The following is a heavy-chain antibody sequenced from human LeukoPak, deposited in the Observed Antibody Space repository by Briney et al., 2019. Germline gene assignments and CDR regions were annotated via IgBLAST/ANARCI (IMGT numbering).Heavy chain of an antibody. D-gene: IGHD4-11*01. J-gene: IGHJ6*02. CDR3: ARVDCSNYVCYYYGMDV. Sequence: PSETLSLTCTVSGGSISSYYWSWIRQPAGKGLEWIGRIYTSGSTNYNPSLKSRVTMSVDTSKNQFSLKLSSVTAADTAVYYCARVDCSNYVCYYYGMDVWGQGTTVTVSS. CDR2: IYTSGST. CDR1: GGSISSYY. V-gene: IGHV4-4*07.